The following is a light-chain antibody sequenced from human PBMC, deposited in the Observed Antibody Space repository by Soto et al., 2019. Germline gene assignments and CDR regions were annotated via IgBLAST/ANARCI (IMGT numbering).Light chain of an antibody. CDR2: EVS. V-gene: IGKV2D-29*01. CDR1: QSLLHNDGKTY. J-gene: IGKJ1*01. CDR3: MQSLELPRT. Sequence: DIVMTQTPISLSVTPGQPTSISCKSSQSLLHNDGKTYLSWYLQKPGQPPQLLISEVSNRFSGVPDRFSGSGSGTDFTLKISRVEADDVGVYYCMQSLELPRTFGQGTKVEIK.